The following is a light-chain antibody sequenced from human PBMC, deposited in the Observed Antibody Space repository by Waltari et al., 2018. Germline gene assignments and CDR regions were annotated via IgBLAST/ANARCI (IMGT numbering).Light chain of an antibody. CDR2: KVS. J-gene: IGKJ5*01. CDR1: QSLVYTDGISY. Sequence: DVGLTQSPLSLPVTLGQPASISCRASQSLVYTDGISYLNWFHQRPGQAPRRLIYKVSIRDSGAPDRFSGIGSGTDFTLMISSVEADDVGVYFCMQATHWPVTFGQGTRLE. V-gene: IGKV2-30*01. CDR3: MQATHWPVT.